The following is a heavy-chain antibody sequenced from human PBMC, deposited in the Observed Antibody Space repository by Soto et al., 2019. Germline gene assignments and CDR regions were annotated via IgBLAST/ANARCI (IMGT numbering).Heavy chain of an antibody. CDR1: GGSLSGFP. J-gene: IGHJ4*02. D-gene: IGHD2-8*01. CDR2: IYHTGRS. V-gene: IGHV4-59*01. CDR3: ARVSNGSGGNGAFDY. Sequence: HVQLQESGPGQVKPSETLSLTCSVSGGSLSGFPWIWIRQPPGKGLEWVGYIYHTGRSNYNPSLKSRLTISLDMSRNQFSLQLTSVTAADTALYYCARVSNGSGGNGAFDYWGLGTLVTVSS.